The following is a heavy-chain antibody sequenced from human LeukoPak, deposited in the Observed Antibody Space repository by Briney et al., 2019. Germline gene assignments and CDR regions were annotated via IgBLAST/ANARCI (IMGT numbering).Heavy chain of an antibody. V-gene: IGHV3-7*01. CDR3: ARDCSGGSCYQGLDY. Sequence: GGSLRLSCAASGFTFSSYWMSWVRQAPGKGLEWVANIKQDGSEKYYVDSVKGRFTISRDNAKNSLYLQMNSLRAEDTAVYYCARDCSGGSCYQGLDYWGQGTLVTVSS. CDR1: GFTFSSYW. CDR2: IKQDGSEK. D-gene: IGHD2-15*01. J-gene: IGHJ4*02.